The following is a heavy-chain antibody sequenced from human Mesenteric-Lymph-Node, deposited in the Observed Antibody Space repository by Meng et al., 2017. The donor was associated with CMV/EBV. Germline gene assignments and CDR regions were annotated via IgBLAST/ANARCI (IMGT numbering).Heavy chain of an antibody. J-gene: IGHJ4*02. D-gene: IGHD3-10*01. V-gene: IGHV3-11*06. Sequence: SGFTFGNYYMMWIRQPPGKGLQWVSYISSSSGYTTYAGAVKGRFTISRDNAKNFLYLQMHSLRAEDTALYYCARVYYSGSWTTPFDCWGQGTLVTVSS. CDR1: GFTFGNYY. CDR2: ISSSSGYT. CDR3: ARVYYSGSWTTPFDC.